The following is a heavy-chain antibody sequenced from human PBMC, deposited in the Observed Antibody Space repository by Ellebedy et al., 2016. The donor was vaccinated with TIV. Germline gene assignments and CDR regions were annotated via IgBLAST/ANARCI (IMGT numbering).Heavy chain of an antibody. V-gene: IGHV3-74*01. CDR3: ARAGYDILTGYDYDGFDI. J-gene: IGHJ3*02. CDR2: INGDGKSI. CDR1: GFTFSNYW. Sequence: PGGSLRLSCAASGFTFSNYWMHWVRQAPGKGLVCVSRINGDGKSITNADSVKGRFTISRDNAKSTLYLEMNSLRVDDTAVYYCARAGYDILTGYDYDGFDIWGQGTTVTVSS. D-gene: IGHD3-9*01.